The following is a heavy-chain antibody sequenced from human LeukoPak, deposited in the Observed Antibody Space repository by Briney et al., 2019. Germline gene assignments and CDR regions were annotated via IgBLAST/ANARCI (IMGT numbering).Heavy chain of an antibody. CDR2: IISDRSST. CDR1: GFTFSSYW. Sequence: GGSLRLSCAASGFTFSSYWMHWVRQAPGKGLVWVSRIISDRSSTSYADSVKGRFTISSDNAKNTLYLQMNSLRAEDTAVYYCARGDYGGDNWFDPWGQGTLVTVSS. J-gene: IGHJ5*02. D-gene: IGHD4-17*01. CDR3: ARGDYGGDNWFDP. V-gene: IGHV3-74*01.